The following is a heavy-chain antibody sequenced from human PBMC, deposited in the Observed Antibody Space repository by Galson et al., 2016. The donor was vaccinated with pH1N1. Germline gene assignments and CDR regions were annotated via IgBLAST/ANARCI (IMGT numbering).Heavy chain of an antibody. CDR1: GFTVSDKY. V-gene: IGHV3-53*01. CDR2: IFSGGST. D-gene: IGHD3-22*01. J-gene: IGHJ4*02. CDR3: VKDLRDIVVLIDLTQY. Sequence: SLRLSCAASGFTVSDKYMTWVRQAPGKGLEWVSVIFSGGSTYYADSVKGRFTVSRDSSMNTLYLQMNSLRAEDTAVYYCVKDLRDIVVLIDLTQYWGQGTLVTVSS.